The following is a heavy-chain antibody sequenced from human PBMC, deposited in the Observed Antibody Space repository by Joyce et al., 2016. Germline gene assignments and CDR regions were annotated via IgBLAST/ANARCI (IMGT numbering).Heavy chain of an antibody. J-gene: IGHJ5*02. D-gene: IGHD3-10*01. CDR3: ARDLGEWNGYGPGWFDP. V-gene: IGHV4-31*03. Sequence: QVQLQESGPGLVKPSQTLSLTCSVSGGSISSSNHFWSWIRQHPGTGLEWIGYIHDSGSVYYHPSLSGRVTISVDTSKSQFSLKLTSVTAADTAVYYCARDLGEWNGYGPGWFDPWGQGTRVTVSS. CDR2: IHDSGSV. CDR1: GGSISSSNHF.